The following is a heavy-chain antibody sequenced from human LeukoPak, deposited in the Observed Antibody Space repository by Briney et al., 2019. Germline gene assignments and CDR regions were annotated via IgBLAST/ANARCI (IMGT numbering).Heavy chain of an antibody. CDR1: GYTFTSYY. J-gene: IGHJ6*03. V-gene: IGHV1-46*01. CDR3: ARPSAATEYYYYYYMDV. Sequence: GASVKVSCKASGYTFTSYYMHWVRQAPGQGLEWMGIINPSGGTTSYAQKFQGRVTMTRDMSTSTAYMELSSLRSEDTAVYYCARPSAATEYYYYYYMDVWGKGTTVTVSS. D-gene: IGHD2-15*01. CDR2: INPSGGTT.